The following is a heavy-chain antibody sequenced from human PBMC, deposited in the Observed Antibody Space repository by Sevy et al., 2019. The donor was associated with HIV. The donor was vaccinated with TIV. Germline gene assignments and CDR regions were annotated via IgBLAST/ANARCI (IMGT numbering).Heavy chain of an antibody. J-gene: IGHJ5*02. CDR3: ARVLGDIVVVVAAPRNWFDP. CDR2: ISAYNGNT. V-gene: IGHV1-18*01. CDR1: GYTFTSYG. Sequence: ASLKVSCKASGYTFTSYGISWVRQAPGQGLEWMGWISAYNGNTNYAQKLQGRVTMTTDTSTSTAYMELRSLRSDDTAVYYCARVLGDIVVVVAAPRNWFDPWGQGTLVTVSS. D-gene: IGHD2-15*01.